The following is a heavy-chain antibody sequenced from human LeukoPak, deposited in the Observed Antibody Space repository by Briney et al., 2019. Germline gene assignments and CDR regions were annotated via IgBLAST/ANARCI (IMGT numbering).Heavy chain of an antibody. V-gene: IGHV3-7*01. CDR3: ARESTAGYNSSWYGFRN. Sequence: GGSLRLSWAPPGFTFGGIGRSWVGRAPGKGWGGGPKINQDGSGKYYVDSVKGRFTISRDNAKNSLFLQMGSLRVEDTAVYYCARESTAGYNSSWYGFRNWGQGTLVSVSS. J-gene: IGHJ1*01. D-gene: IGHD6-13*01. CDR2: INQDGSGK. CDR1: GFTFGGIG.